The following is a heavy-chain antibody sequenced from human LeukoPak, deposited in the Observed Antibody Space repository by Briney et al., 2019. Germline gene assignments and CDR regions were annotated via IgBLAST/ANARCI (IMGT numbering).Heavy chain of an antibody. CDR2: TSVSGGST. D-gene: IGHD6-19*01. CDR3: AGGDRGWYGY. J-gene: IGHJ4*02. Sequence: PGGSLRLSCAASGFTFSSYAMSWVRQAPGQGLEWVSATSVSGGSTSYADSVKVRFTISRDNSKNALYRQMNSLRAEDTAVYYCAGGDRGWYGYWGQGTLVTVSS. CDR1: GFTFSSYA. V-gene: IGHV3-23*01.